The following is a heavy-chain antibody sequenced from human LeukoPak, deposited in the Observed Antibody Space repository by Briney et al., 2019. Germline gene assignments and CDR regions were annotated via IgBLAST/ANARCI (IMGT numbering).Heavy chain of an antibody. CDR1: GGSISSSSYY. CDR3: ARAYYYYYYMDV. CDR2: IYHSGST. J-gene: IGHJ6*03. Sequence: PSETLSLTCTVSGGSISSSSYYWGWIRQPPGKGLEWIGSIYHSGSTYYNPSLKSRVTISVDTSKNQFSLKLSSVTAADTAVYYCARAYYYYYYMDVWGKGTTVTVSS. V-gene: IGHV4-39*07.